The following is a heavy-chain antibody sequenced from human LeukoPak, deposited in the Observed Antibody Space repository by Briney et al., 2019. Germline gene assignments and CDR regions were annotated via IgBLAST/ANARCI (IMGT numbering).Heavy chain of an antibody. CDR3: ARAESVTENYFDY. CDR1: GFTFSDYY. J-gene: IGHJ4*02. CDR2: ISSSGSTI. D-gene: IGHD4-17*01. V-gene: IGHV3-11*04. Sequence: PGGSLRLSCAASGFTFSDYYMSWIRQAPGQGLEWVSYISSSGSTIYYADSVKGRFTISRDNAKNSLYLQMNSLRAEDTAVYYCARAESVTENYFDYWGQGTLVTGSS.